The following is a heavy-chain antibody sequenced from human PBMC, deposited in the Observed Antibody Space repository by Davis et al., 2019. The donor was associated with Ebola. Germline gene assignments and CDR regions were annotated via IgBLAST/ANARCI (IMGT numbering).Heavy chain of an antibody. V-gene: IGHV1-69*13. Sequence: SVKVSCKASGGAFSIYAITWVRQAPGQGLEWMGGIIPIFGTANYAQKFQGRVTITADESTSTAYMELSSLRSEDTAVYYCARGSGYGSYYYYGMDVWGQGTTVTVSS. D-gene: IGHD5-12*01. CDR2: IIPIFGTA. CDR1: GGAFSIYA. CDR3: ARGSGYGSYYYYGMDV. J-gene: IGHJ6*02.